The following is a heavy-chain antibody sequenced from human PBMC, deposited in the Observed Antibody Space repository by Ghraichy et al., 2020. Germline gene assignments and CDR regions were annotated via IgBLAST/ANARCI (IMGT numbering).Heavy chain of an antibody. J-gene: IGHJ4*02. CDR3: ARGGCGGDCSFDY. CDR2: INPSGGGT. D-gene: IGHD2-21*02. Sequence: ASVKVSCKASGYTFTSHYMHWVRQAPGQGLEWMGFINPSGGGTNYAQKFQGRVTVTRDTSTSTAYMELSSLRSEDTAVYYCARGGCGGDCSFDYWGQGTRVTVSS. V-gene: IGHV1-46*01. CDR1: GYTFTSHY.